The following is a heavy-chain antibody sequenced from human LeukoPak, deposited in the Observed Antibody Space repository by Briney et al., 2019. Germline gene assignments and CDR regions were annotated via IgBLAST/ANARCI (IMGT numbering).Heavy chain of an antibody. J-gene: IGHJ4*02. Sequence: GEYLRISCKGSGYSFTSYWISWVRQIPGKGLESMGRIDPSDSYTNYSPSFQRHLTISADKSISTAYLQWSSLKASDTAMYYCARLGYCSSTSCSEVYWGQGTLVTASS. D-gene: IGHD2-2*01. CDR3: ARLGYCSSTSCSEVY. V-gene: IGHV5-10-1*01. CDR1: GYSFTSYW. CDR2: IDPSDSYT.